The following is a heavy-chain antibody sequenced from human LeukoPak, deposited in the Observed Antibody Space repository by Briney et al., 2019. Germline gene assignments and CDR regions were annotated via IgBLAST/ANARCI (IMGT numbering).Heavy chain of an antibody. CDR3: VLATILSDDAFDI. CDR1: GFTVSSNY. J-gene: IGHJ3*02. V-gene: IGHV3-53*01. Sequence: PGGSLRLSCAASGFTVSSNYMSWVRQAPGKGLEWVSVIYSGGSTYYADSVKGRFTISRDNSKNTLYLQMNSLRAEDTAVYYCVLATILSDDAFDIWGQGTMVTVSS. D-gene: IGHD5-12*01. CDR2: IYSGGST.